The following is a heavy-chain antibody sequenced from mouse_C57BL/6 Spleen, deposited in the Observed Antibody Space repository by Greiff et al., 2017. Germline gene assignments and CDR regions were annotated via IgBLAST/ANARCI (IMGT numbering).Heavy chain of an antibody. CDR1: GYTFTDYY. CDR2: INPYNGGT. J-gene: IGHJ4*01. Sequence: VQLQQSGPVLVKPGASVQMSCKASGYTFTDYYMNWVKQSHGKSLEWIGVINPYNGGTSYNQKFTGKATLTVDKSSSTAYMELNSLTSEDSAVYYCARNLGDAMDYWGQGTSVTVSS. D-gene: IGHD3-3*01. V-gene: IGHV1-19*01. CDR3: ARNLGDAMDY.